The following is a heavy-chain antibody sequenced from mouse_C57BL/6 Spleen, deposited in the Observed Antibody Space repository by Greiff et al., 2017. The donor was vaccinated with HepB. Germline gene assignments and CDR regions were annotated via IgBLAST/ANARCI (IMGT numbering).Heavy chain of an antibody. V-gene: IGHV1-9*01. D-gene: IGHD2-1*01. CDR1: GYTFTGYW. J-gene: IGHJ3*01. CDR2: ILPGSGST. Sequence: QVQLKQSGAELMKPGASVKLSCKATGYTFTGYWIEWVKQRPGHGLEWIGEILPGSGSTNYNEKFKGKATFTADTSSNTAYMQLSSLTTEDSAIYYCARERKDYGNFAWFAYWGQGTLVTVSA. CDR3: ARERKDYGNFAWFAY.